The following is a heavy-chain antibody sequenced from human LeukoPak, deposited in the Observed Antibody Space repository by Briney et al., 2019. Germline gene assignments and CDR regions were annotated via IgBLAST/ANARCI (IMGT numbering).Heavy chain of an antibody. CDR3: ARADSAVAGSSFDY. CDR2: IIPIFGTA. Sequence: SMKVSCKASGYTFTSYAISWVRQAPGQGLEWMGGIIPIFGTANYAQKFQGRVTITADESTSTAYMELSSLRSEDTAVYYCARADSAVAGSSFDYWGQGTLVTVSS. D-gene: IGHD6-19*01. CDR1: GYTFTSYA. J-gene: IGHJ4*02. V-gene: IGHV1-69*13.